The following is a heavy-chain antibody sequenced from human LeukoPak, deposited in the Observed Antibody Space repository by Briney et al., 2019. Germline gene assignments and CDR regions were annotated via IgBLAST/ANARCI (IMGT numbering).Heavy chain of an antibody. CDR3: ARDMLNHYYYYYIDV. CDR1: GFTFTSSA. CDR2: IVVGSGGT. Sequence: SVKVSCKASGFTFTSSAMQWVRQARGQRLEWIGWIVVGSGGTNYAQKFQGRVTMTRDTSISTAYMELSRLRSDDTAVYYSARDMLNHYYYYYIDVWGKGTTVTVSS. V-gene: IGHV1-58*02. D-gene: IGHD3-16*01. J-gene: IGHJ6*03.